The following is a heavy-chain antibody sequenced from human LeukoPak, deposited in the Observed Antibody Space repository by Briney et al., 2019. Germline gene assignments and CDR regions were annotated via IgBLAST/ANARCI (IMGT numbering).Heavy chain of an antibody. V-gene: IGHV3-66*01. CDR1: GFTVSDNY. J-gene: IGHJ4*02. Sequence: GGSLRLSCAASGFTVSDNYMTWVRQAPGKGLEWVSLIYAAGGTYFADSVRGRFTISRDNSKNTVYLQMNNLGVDDTAVYYCGSSNLLTGYYFLNFWGQGTLVNVSS. CDR2: IYAAGGT. CDR3: GSSNLLTGYYFLNF. D-gene: IGHD3-9*01.